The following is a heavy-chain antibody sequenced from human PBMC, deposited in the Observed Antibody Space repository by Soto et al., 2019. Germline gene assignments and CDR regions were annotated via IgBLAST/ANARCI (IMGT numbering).Heavy chain of an antibody. Sequence: EVQLLESGGGLVQPGGSLRLSCAASGFTFSSYAMSWVRQAPGKGLEWVSAISGSGGSTYYADSVKGRFTISRDNLKNPIYLHMSSLRDDDTAVYYCAKGLVGMVELLIGWFDTWGQGTLVTVSS. CDR2: ISGSGGST. D-gene: IGHD1-7*01. J-gene: IGHJ5*02. V-gene: IGHV3-23*01. CDR3: AKGLVGMVELLIGWFDT. CDR1: GFTFSSYA.